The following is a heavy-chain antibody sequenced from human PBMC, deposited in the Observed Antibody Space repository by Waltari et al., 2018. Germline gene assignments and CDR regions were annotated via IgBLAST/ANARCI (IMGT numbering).Heavy chain of an antibody. Sequence: EVQLVESGGGLVQPGGSLRLSCAASGFTFSSYSMNWVRQAPGKGLEWVSYISSSSSTIYDADSVKGRFTISRDNAKNSLYLQMNSLRAEDTAVYYCAKDCVVVVVAATGAFDIWGQGTMVTVSS. D-gene: IGHD2-15*01. V-gene: IGHV3-48*01. CDR1: GFTFSSYS. CDR2: ISSSSSTI. CDR3: AKDCVVVVVAATGAFDI. J-gene: IGHJ3*02.